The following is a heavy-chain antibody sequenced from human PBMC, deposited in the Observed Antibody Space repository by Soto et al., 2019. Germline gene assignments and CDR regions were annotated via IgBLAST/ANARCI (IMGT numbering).Heavy chain of an antibody. CDR1: GYTLTELS. CDR2: FDPEDGET. V-gene: IGHV1-24*01. Sequence: QVQLVQSGAEVKKPGASVKVSCKVSGYTLTELSMHWVRQAPGKGLEWMGGFDPEDGETIYAQKFQGRVTMTEDTSTDTAYMERSSRRSEDTAVYYWATARYCSGGSCFPYYFDYWGQGTLVTVSS. J-gene: IGHJ4*02. CDR3: ATARYCSGGSCFPYYFDY. D-gene: IGHD2-15*01.